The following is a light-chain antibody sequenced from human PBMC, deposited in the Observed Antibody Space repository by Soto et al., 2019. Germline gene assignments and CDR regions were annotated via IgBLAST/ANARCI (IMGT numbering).Light chain of an antibody. J-gene: IGKJ3*01. CDR1: QSVSSY. CDR2: DAS. CDR3: QQRSNWPPT. Sequence: EIVLTQSPATLSLSPGERATLSCRASQSVSSYLAWYQQKPGQAPRLLFYDASNRATGIPARFSGSGSGTDFTLTISSLEPEDFAVYYCQQRSNWPPTFGLGTKVDIK. V-gene: IGKV3-11*01.